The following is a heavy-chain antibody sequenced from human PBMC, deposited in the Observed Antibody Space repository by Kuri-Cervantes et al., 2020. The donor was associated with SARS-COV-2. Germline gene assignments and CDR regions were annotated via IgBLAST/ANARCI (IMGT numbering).Heavy chain of an antibody. CDR1: GYTFTGYY. CDR3: ARELMPXGGNSIDS. CDR2: INPNXGGP. V-gene: IGHV1-2*02. D-gene: IGHD4-23*01. J-gene: IGHJ4*02. Sequence: ASVKVSCKASGYTFTGYYIHWVRQAPGQGLEWMGWINPNXGGPNYAQKFQGRVTMTRDTSTSTAYIELSGLTSDDTAVXYCARELMPXGGNSIDSWGQGTLVTVSS.